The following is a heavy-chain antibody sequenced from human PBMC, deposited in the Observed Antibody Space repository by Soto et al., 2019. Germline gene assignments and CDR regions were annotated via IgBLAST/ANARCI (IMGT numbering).Heavy chain of an antibody. CDR1: GDSISSRSYF. Sequence: SETLSLTCTVSGDSISSRSYFWGWIRQSPGKGLEWIGSMSYSGSSNYNPSLKSRVTIAVDTSKNQFSVELSSVTAADSAVFYCARQIFYYASGSYYEYFDYWGQGTPVTVSS. V-gene: IGHV4-39*01. CDR3: ARQIFYYASGSYYEYFDY. D-gene: IGHD3-10*01. CDR2: MSYSGSS. J-gene: IGHJ4*02.